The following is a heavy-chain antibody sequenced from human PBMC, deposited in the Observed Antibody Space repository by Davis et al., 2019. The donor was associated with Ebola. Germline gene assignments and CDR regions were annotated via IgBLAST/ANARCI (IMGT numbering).Heavy chain of an antibody. D-gene: IGHD5-18*01. J-gene: IGHJ4*02. CDR3: ARLPGVDTAQRGFDY. V-gene: IGHV4-59*01. CDR1: GDSLSGFY. Sequence: MPGGSLRLSCSVSGDSLSGFYWSWIRQTPGKGLEWIGYIYYTGRVEYNHPLQSRVTISIATSESRFSLKLTSVTPADTAVYYCARLPGVDTAQRGFDYWGQGSLVTVSS. CDR2: IYYTGRV.